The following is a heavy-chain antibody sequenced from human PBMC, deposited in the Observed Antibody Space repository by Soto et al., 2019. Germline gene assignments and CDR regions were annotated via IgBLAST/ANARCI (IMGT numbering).Heavy chain of an antibody. J-gene: IGHJ4*02. CDR1: GFTFSSYS. D-gene: IGHD3-10*01. Sequence: WGSLLLCCASSGFTFSSYSMNWVRQAPGKGLEWVSYISSSSSTIYYADSVKGRFTISRDNAKNSLYLQMKSLRDEDTAVYYCARAPYYYGSGSSYYFDYWGQGTLVTVSS. V-gene: IGHV3-48*02. CDR2: ISSSSSTI. CDR3: ARAPYYYGSGSSYYFDY.